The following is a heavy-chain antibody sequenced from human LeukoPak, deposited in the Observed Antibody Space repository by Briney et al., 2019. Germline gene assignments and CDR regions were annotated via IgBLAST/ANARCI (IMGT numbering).Heavy chain of an antibody. J-gene: IGHJ3*02. CDR1: GYIFTNYG. D-gene: IGHD4-17*01. V-gene: IGHV7-4-1*02. CDR2: INTNTGNP. CDR3: ARDYGDYGLSGADAFDI. Sequence: ASVKVSCKATGYIFTNYGMNWVRQAPGQGLEWMGWINTNTGNPTYAQGFTGRFVFSLDTSVSTAYLQISSLKAEDTAVYYCARDYGDYGLSGADAFDIWGQGTMVTVSS.